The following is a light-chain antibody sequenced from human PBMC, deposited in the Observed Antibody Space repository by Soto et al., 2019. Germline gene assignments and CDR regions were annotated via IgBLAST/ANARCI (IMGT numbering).Light chain of an antibody. Sequence: DIQMTQSPSTLSAFVGDRVTITCRASQSIHTSLAWYQQKPRKAPKLLISKASSLESGVPSRFSGSGSGTDFTLTISSLQPDDSATYYCQQYANYPVTFGQGTKVDIK. CDR3: QQYANYPVT. CDR2: KAS. V-gene: IGKV1-5*03. J-gene: IGKJ1*01. CDR1: QSIHTS.